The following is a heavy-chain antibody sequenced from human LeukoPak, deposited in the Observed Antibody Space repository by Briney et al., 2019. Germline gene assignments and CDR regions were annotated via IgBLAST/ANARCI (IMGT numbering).Heavy chain of an antibody. CDR1: GGTFSSYA. Sequence: VASVKVSCKASGGTFSSYAINWVRQAPGQGLEWMGGIIPIFGTANYAQKFQGRVTITADESTSTAYMELSSLRSEDTAVYYCATGRITGTTLFDYWGQGTLVTVSS. V-gene: IGHV1-69*13. CDR2: IIPIFGTA. CDR3: ATGRITGTTLFDY. J-gene: IGHJ4*02. D-gene: IGHD1-7*01.